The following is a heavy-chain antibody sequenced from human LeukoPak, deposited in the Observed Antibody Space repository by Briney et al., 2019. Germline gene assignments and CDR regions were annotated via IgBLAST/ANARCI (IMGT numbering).Heavy chain of an antibody. CDR1: GGSIRNYY. CDR2: FSYSGST. CDR3: ARYDSSGRTFDY. D-gene: IGHD3-22*01. V-gene: IGHV4-59*01. Sequence: SETLALTCAVSGGSIRNYYWSWVRQPPGKGLEWIGYFSYSGSTTYNPSLKSRVTISVDTSKNQFSLKLSSVTAADTAVYYCARYDSSGRTFDYWGQGTLVTVSS. J-gene: IGHJ4*02.